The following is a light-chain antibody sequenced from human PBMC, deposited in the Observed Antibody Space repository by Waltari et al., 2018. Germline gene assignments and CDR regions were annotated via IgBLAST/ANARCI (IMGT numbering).Light chain of an antibody. CDR3: QQLKAYPLT. CDR2: AAS. CDR1: QGISSY. V-gene: IGKV1-8*01. Sequence: AIRMTQSPSSLSASTGDRVTITCRASQGISSYLAWYQQKPGKAPKLLIYAASTLQSGFPSRFSGSGSGTEFTLTISSLQPDDFATYYCQQLKAYPLTFGPGTKVDIK. J-gene: IGKJ3*01.